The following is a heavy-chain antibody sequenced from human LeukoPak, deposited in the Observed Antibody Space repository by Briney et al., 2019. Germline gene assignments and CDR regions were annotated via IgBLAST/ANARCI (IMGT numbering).Heavy chain of an antibody. CDR3: ARAAGSLWRYFDWSHIPGYFDL. D-gene: IGHD3-9*01. CDR1: GFTFSSYW. CDR2: IKQDGSEK. V-gene: IGHV3-7*03. Sequence: GGSLRLSCAASGFTFSSYWMSWVRQAPGKGLEWVANIKQDGSEKYYVDSVKGRFTISRDNAKNSLYLQMNSLRAEDTAVYYCARAAGSLWRYFDWSHIPGYFDLWGRGTLVTVSS. J-gene: IGHJ2*01.